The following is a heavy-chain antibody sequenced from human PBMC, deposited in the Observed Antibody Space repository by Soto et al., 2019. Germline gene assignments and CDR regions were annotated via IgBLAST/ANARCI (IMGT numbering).Heavy chain of an antibody. Sequence: GGSLRLSCAASGFTFSSYGMHWVRQAPGKGLEWVAVISYDGSNKYYADSVKGRFTISRDNSKNTLYLQMNSLRAEDTAVYYCAKDLYGCPYCTYGMDVWGQVTTVTVSS. V-gene: IGHV3-30*18. CDR1: GFTFSSYG. D-gene: IGHD2-8*01. J-gene: IGHJ6*02. CDR2: ISYDGSNK. CDR3: AKDLYGCPYCTYGMDV.